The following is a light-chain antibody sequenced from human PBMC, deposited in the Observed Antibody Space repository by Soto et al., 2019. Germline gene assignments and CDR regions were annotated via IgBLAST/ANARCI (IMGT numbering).Light chain of an antibody. J-gene: IGLJ1*01. CDR3: SSYTFTSTLYV. V-gene: IGLV2-8*01. Sequence: QSAPTQPPSASGSPGQSVTISCTGTKNDIGVYDFVSWYQHHPGKAPRLIIYEVVQRPSGVPDRFSGSKSGNTASLTISGLQAEDEADYYCSSYTFTSTLYVFGTGTKVTVL. CDR2: EVV. CDR1: KNDIGVYDF.